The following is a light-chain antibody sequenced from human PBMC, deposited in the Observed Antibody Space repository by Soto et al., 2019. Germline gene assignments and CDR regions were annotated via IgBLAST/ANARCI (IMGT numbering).Light chain of an antibody. CDR1: SSNIGSNT. Sequence: QSVLTQPPSASGTPGQRVTISCSGGSSNIGSNTVNWYQQLPGTAPKLLIYSNNQRPSGVPDRFSGSKSGTSASLAISGLQSEDEADYYCAAWDDSLNGPVFSGGTKLTVL. CDR2: SNN. J-gene: IGLJ2*01. CDR3: AAWDDSLNGPV. V-gene: IGLV1-44*01.